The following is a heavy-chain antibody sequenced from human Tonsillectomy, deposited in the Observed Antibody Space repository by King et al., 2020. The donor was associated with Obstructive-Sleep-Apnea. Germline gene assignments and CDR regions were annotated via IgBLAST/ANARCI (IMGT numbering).Heavy chain of an antibody. D-gene: IGHD3-10*01. J-gene: IGHJ4*02. CDR2: ILYEGNDK. Sequence: VQLVESGGGGVQPGRSLRLSCVASGLTFSNYGMHRVRQAPGQGREWGGVILYEGNDKFYADTVKGRFTISRDNSKNTLYLQMNSRRAYDTAVYYCARDPYYYAKGYFDYWGQGTLVTVSS. CDR1: GLTFSNYG. CDR3: ARDPYYYAKGYFDY. V-gene: IGHV3-33*01.